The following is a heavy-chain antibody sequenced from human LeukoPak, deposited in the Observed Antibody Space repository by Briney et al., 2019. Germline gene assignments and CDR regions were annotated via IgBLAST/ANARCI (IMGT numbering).Heavy chain of an antibody. CDR3: ARDLSWRWPNSGSNYFDY. V-gene: IGHV1-18*01. D-gene: IGHD4-23*01. Sequence: ASVKVSCKASGYTFSNYGISWVRQAPGQGLEWVGWISAYNGNTNYVQKLQGRVTMTTDTSTSTAYMELRSLRSDDTAVYYCARDLSWRWPNSGSNYFDYWGQGTLVTVSS. CDR2: ISAYNGNT. CDR1: GYTFSNYG. J-gene: IGHJ4*02.